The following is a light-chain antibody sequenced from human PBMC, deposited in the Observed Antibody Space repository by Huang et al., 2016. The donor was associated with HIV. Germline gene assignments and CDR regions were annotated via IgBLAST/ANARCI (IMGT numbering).Light chain of an antibody. CDR2: AAS. J-gene: IGKJ3*01. CDR1: QRSSNY. V-gene: IGKV1-39*01. Sequence: DIQMTQSPSSLSASVGDRVTITCRARQRSSNYLNWYQQKPGKAPKLLIYAASSLQSGVPSRFSGSGSGTDFTLTISSLQPEESAAYYCQQSYSPRTFGPGTKVDIK. CDR3: QQSYSPRT.